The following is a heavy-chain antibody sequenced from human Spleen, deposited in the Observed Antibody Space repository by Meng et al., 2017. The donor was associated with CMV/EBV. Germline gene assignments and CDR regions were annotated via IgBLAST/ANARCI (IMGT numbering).Heavy chain of an antibody. CDR1: GFSFSSDW. V-gene: IGHV3-7*01. CDR3: ARGWSCYHH. D-gene: IGHD3-3*01. Sequence: GESLKISCAASGFSFSSDWMSWVRQAPGKGLEWVANIKQDGSEKYYVDSVKGRFTISRDNAKNSVNLQMNSLRAEDTAVYYCARGWSCYHHWGQGTLVTVSS. J-gene: IGHJ4*02. CDR2: IKQDGSEK.